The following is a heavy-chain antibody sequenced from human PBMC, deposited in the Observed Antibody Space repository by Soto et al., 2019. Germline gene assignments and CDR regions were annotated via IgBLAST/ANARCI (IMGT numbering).Heavy chain of an antibody. Sequence: GESLKISCKGSGYSFTSYWIGWVRQMPGKGLEWMGRIDPSDSYTNYSPSFQGHVTISADKSISTAYLQWSSLKASDTAMYYCAGHQGAGGDKGLSFDYWGQGTLVTVSS. CDR1: GYSFTSYW. D-gene: IGHD2-21*02. CDR3: AGHQGAGGDKGLSFDY. V-gene: IGHV5-10-1*01. J-gene: IGHJ4*02. CDR2: IDPSDSYT.